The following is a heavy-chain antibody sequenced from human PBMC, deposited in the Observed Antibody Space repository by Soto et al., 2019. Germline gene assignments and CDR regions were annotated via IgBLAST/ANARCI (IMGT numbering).Heavy chain of an antibody. CDR2: IIPIFNTT. D-gene: IGHD3-10*01. Sequence: QVQLVQSGAEVKKPGSSVKVSCKASGGTLNHYAITWVRQSPGQGLEWMGEIIPIFNTTKYAQRFQGRLMITADKSTSTAYMEVSSLRSEDTAIYYCARTGRDGNNLLLDYWGQGTLVTVSS. V-gene: IGHV1-69*06. J-gene: IGHJ4*02. CDR1: GGTLNHYA. CDR3: ARTGRDGNNLLLDY.